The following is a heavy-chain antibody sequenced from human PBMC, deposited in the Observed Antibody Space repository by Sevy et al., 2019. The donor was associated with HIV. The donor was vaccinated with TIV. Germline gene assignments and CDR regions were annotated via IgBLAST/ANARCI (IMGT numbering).Heavy chain of an antibody. Sequence: GGSLRLSCAASGFTFSSYAMHWVRQAPGKGLEWVAVISYDGSNKYYADSVKGRFTISRDNSKNTLYLQMNSLRAEDTAVYYCAREHCCGDCYYGDYFDYWGQGTLVTVSS. V-gene: IGHV3-30-3*01. CDR2: ISYDGSNK. J-gene: IGHJ4*02. CDR3: AREHCCGDCYYGDYFDY. CDR1: GFTFSSYA. D-gene: IGHD2-21*02.